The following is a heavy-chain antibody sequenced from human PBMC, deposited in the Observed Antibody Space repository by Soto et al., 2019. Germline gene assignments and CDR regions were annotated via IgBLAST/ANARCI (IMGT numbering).Heavy chain of an antibody. Sequence: QVQLVESGGGVVQPGRSLRLSCAASGFTFSSYAMHWVRQAPGKGLEWVAVISYDGSNKYYEDSVKGRFTISRDNSKNTLYLQMNSLRAEDTAVYYCARGDKWELPTPYYYYGMDVWGQGTTVTVSS. CDR3: ARGDKWELPTPYYYYGMDV. V-gene: IGHV3-30-3*01. D-gene: IGHD1-26*01. CDR2: ISYDGSNK. CDR1: GFTFSSYA. J-gene: IGHJ6*02.